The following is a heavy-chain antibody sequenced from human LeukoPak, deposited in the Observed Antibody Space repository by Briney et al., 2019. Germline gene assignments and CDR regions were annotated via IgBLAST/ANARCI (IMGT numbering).Heavy chain of an antibody. Sequence: GASVNVSCKTSGYSFTSYNLHWVRQAPGQRLEWMGIIKPSGDNTNNAQKFKGRVTMTSDTSTSTVYMELSSLKSEDTAVYYCARWYYDILTGYSPFDYWGQGTLVTVSS. V-gene: IGHV1-46*01. CDR3: ARWYYDILTGYSPFDY. CDR1: GYSFTSYN. CDR2: IKPSGDNT. D-gene: IGHD3-9*01. J-gene: IGHJ4*02.